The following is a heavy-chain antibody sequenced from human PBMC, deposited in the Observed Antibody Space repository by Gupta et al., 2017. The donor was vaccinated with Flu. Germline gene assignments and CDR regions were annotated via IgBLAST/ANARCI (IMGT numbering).Heavy chain of an antibody. D-gene: IGHD1-26*01. CDR2: RSYDGSNK. V-gene: IGHV3-30*18. J-gene: IGHJ4*02. CDR3: AKDPNRWELLGGYFDY. CDR1: GFTFSSYG. Sequence: QVQLVESGGGVVQPGRSLRLSCAASGFTFSSYGMHWVRQAPGKGLEWVAVRSYDGSNKYYADSVKGRFTISRDNSKNTLYLQMNSLRAEDTAVYYCAKDPNRWELLGGYFDYWGQGTLVTVSS.